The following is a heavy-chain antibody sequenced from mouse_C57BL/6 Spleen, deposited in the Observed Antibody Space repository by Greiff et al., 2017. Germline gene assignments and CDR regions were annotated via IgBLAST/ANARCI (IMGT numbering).Heavy chain of an antibody. V-gene: IGHV5-9-1*02. CDR1: GFTFSSYA. D-gene: IGHD4-1*01. CDR3: TRDWDGNFDV. Sequence: EVQGVESGEGLVKPGGSLKLSCAASGFTFSSYAMSWVRQTPEKRLEWVAYISSGGDYIYYADTVKGRCTISRDNARNTLYLQMSSLQSEDTAMYYCTRDWDGNFDVWGTGTTVTVSS. J-gene: IGHJ1*03. CDR2: ISSGGDYI.